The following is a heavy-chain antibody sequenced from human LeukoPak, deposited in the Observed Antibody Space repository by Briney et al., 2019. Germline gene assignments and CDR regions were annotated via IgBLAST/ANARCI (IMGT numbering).Heavy chain of an antibody. Sequence: ASVKVSCKASGYTFTSYDINWVRQATGQGLEWMEWMNPNSGNTGYAQKFQGRVTITRNTSISTAYMELSSLRSEDTAVYYCARRAIAAAGRRLDYWGQGTLVTVSS. CDR2: MNPNSGNT. CDR3: ARRAIAAAGRRLDY. J-gene: IGHJ4*02. V-gene: IGHV1-8*03. D-gene: IGHD6-13*01. CDR1: GYTFTSYD.